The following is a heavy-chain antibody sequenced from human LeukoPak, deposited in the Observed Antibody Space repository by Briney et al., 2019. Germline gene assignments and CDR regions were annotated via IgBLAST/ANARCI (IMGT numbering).Heavy chain of an antibody. CDR3: ARDTNIGYSGYEV. V-gene: IGHV4-39*07. D-gene: IGHD5-12*01. CDR1: GGSISSSSYY. J-gene: IGHJ4*02. CDR2: IYYSGST. Sequence: PSETLSLTCTVSGGSISSSSYYWGWIRQPPGKGLEWIGSIYYSGSTYYNPSLKSRVTISVDTSKNQFSLKLSSVTAADTAVYYCARDTNIGYSGYEVWGQGTLVTVSS.